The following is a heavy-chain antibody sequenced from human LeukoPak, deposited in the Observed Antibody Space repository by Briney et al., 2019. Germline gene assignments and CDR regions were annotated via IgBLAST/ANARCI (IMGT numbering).Heavy chain of an antibody. D-gene: IGHD3-10*01. CDR3: TKGPDPGGFGY. Sequence: GWSLRLSCAASGFTFSDYGIHWVRQAPGKGLQWVAVLSYDGTKKYYADSVKGRLTISRHNANNTLYLQINSLKAEDAAVYYCTKGPDPGGFGYWGQGTLVTVSS. CDR2: LSYDGTKK. J-gene: IGHJ4*02. CDR1: GFTFSDYG. V-gene: IGHV3-30*18.